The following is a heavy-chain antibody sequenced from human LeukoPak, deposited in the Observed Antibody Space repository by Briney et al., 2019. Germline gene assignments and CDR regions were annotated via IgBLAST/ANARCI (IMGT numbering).Heavy chain of an antibody. V-gene: IGHV3-30*03. CDR1: GFTFSSYG. D-gene: IGHD2-21*02. J-gene: IGHJ3*02. Sequence: PGGSRRLSCAASGFTFSSYGMHWVRQAPGKGLEWVAVISYDGSNKYYADSVKGRFTISRDNSKNTLYLQMNSLRAEDTAVYYCASNGLPAAFDIWGQGTMVTVSS. CDR3: ASNGLPAAFDI. CDR2: ISYDGSNK.